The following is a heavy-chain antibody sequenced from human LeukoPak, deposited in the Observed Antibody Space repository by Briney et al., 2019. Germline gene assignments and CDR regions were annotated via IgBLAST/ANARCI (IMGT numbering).Heavy chain of an antibody. CDR3: ARDKKHTAMVFDY. CDR1: GFTFSSYS. J-gene: IGHJ4*02. V-gene: IGHV3-21*01. Sequence: PGGSMRLSSAASGFTFSSYSMNWVRQAPGKGLEWVSSISSSSSYIYYADSVKGRFTISRDNAKNSLYLQMNSLRAEDTAVYYCARDKKHTAMVFDYWGQGTLVTVSS. D-gene: IGHD5-18*01. CDR2: ISSSSSYI.